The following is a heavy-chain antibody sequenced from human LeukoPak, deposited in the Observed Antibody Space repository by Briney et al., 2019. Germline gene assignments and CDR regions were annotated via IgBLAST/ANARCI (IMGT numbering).Heavy chain of an antibody. CDR3: TTEDIAVTGVGLDY. V-gene: IGHV3-15*01. Sequence: PGGSLRLSCAASGFTFSNAWMSWDRQAPGKGLEWVGRIKSKSDGGTTDNAAPVKGRFTISRDDSKNTLYLQMNSLKTEDTAVYYCTTEDIAVTGVGLDYWGQGTLVTVSS. J-gene: IGHJ4*02. CDR2: IKSKSDGGTT. D-gene: IGHD6-19*01. CDR1: GFTFSNAW.